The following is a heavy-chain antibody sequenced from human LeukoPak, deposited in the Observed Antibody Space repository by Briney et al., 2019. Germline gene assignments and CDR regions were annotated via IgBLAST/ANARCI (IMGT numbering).Heavy chain of an antibody. CDR3: ARRGQQLRSYYLDY. Sequence: GGSLRLSCAASGFTFSNYAMYWVRQAPGKGLEYVSGISSNGGNTYYANSVKGRFTISRDNSKNTLYLQMGSLRAEDMAVYYCARRGQQLRSYYLDYWGQGTLVTVSS. CDR2: ISSNGGNT. V-gene: IGHV3-64*01. D-gene: IGHD6-13*01. J-gene: IGHJ4*02. CDR1: GFTFSNYA.